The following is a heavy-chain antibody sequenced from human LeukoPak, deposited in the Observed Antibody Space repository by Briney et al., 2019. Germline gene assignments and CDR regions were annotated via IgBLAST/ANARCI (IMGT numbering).Heavy chain of an antibody. J-gene: IGHJ4*02. D-gene: IGHD6-13*01. CDR2: IYYSGST. CDR3: ARQPSSWFTSFGS. V-gene: IGHV4-59*01. CDR1: GGSLSSYF. Sequence: SETLSLTCTASGGSLSSYFWSWIRQPPGKGLEWIAYIYYSGSTNYNPSLKSRVTISVDTSKNQFSLKLSSVTAADTAVYYCARQPSSWFTSFGSWGQGTLVTVSS.